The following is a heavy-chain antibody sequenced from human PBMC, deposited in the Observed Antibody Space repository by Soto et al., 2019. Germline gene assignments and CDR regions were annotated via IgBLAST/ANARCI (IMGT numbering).Heavy chain of an antibody. CDR2: INSRSTTI. Sequence: EVRLVESGGGLVRPGGSLRLSCAASGFSFSDYAMNWVRQAPGKGPEWVAHINSRSTTIYYADSVKGRFTISRDNPKNSLYLLMTSLRAEDAGVYYGTRDLDDYAGGEFASWGQGTLVTVSS. J-gene: IGHJ4*02. CDR3: TRDLDDYAGGEFAS. D-gene: IGHD4-17*01. CDR1: GFSFSDYA. V-gene: IGHV3-48*01.